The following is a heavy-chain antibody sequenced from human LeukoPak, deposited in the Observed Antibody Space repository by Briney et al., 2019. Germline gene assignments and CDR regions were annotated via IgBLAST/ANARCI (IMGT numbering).Heavy chain of an antibody. D-gene: IGHD3-9*01. Sequence: ASVKVSCEASGYTFTGYYMHWVRQAPGQGLEWMGWINPNSGGTNYAQKFQGRVTMTRDTSISTAYMELSRLRSDDTAVYYCAMNYDILTGYYWYFDLWGRGTLVTVSS. V-gene: IGHV1-2*02. CDR1: GYTFTGYY. CDR2: INPNSGGT. CDR3: AMNYDILTGYYWYFDL. J-gene: IGHJ2*01.